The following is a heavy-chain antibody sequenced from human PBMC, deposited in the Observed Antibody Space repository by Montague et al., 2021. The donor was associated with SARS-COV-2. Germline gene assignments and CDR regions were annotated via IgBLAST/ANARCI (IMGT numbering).Heavy chain of an antibody. CDR2: INHSGST. V-gene: IGHV4-34*01. D-gene: IGHD2-21*02. J-gene: IGHJ5*02. CDR3: SRRSRVVTAIWSLRTSLTSWVDP. CDR1: AGSFSGYS. Sequence: SETLSLPCAVYAGSFSGYSWRWFRHPPGEGVVWCVEINHSGSTNYNPSLKSRVTISVDTSKNQFSLKLSSVTAADTAVYYCSRRSRVVTAIWSLRTSLTSWVDPWGQGTLVTVSS.